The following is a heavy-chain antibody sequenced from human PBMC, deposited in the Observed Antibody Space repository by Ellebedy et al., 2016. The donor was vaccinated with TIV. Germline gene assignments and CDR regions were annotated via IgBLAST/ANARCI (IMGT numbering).Heavy chain of an antibody. V-gene: IGHV3-53*01. CDR1: GFTVSSNY. CDR2: IYGGGTT. CDR3: ARARGWYGSDGMDV. D-gene: IGHD6-19*01. J-gene: IGHJ6*04. Sequence: PGGSLRLSCAASGFTVSSNYMSWVRRAPGQGLGWVSVIYGGGTTDYAEHVEDRFTISRDNSKNTVYLQMNSLRAEETAVYYCARARGWYGSDGMDVWGEGTTVTVSS.